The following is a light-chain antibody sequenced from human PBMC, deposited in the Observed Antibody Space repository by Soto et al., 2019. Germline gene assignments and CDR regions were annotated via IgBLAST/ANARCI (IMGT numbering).Light chain of an antibody. CDR2: GAS. V-gene: IGKV3-15*01. Sequence: EIVMTQSLATLSVSPGERATLSCRASQSVSSNLAWYQQKPGQAPRLLIYGASTRATGIPARFSGSGSGTEFTLTIRSLEPEDFAVYYCQHRSNWPRTFGQGTKLEIK. CDR1: QSVSSN. CDR3: QHRSNWPRT. J-gene: IGKJ2*01.